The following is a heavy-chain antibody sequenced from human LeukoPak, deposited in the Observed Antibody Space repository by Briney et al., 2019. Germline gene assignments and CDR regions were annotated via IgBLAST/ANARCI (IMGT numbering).Heavy chain of an antibody. CDR2: IYYSGST. Sequence: IPSETLSLTCTVPGGSISSYYWSWIRQPPGKGLEWIGYIYYSGSTNYNPSLKSRVTISVDTSKNQFSLKLSSVTAADTAVYYCAGFSSWYVVGFDYWGQGTLVTVSS. CDR3: AGFSSWYVVGFDY. J-gene: IGHJ4*02. CDR1: GGSISSYY. D-gene: IGHD6-13*01. V-gene: IGHV4-59*01.